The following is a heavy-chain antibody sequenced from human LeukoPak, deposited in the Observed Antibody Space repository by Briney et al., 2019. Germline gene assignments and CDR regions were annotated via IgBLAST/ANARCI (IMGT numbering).Heavy chain of an antibody. CDR3: ARGYSSGWYYFDY. CDR1: GGSVSSGSYY. J-gene: IGHJ4*02. D-gene: IGHD6-19*01. Sequence: SETLSLTCTVSGGSVSSGSYYWSWIRQPPGKGPEWIGYIYYSGSTNYNPSLKSRVTISVDTSKNQFSLKLSSVTAADTAVYYCARGYSSGWYYFDYWGQGTLVTVSS. V-gene: IGHV4-61*01. CDR2: IYYSGST.